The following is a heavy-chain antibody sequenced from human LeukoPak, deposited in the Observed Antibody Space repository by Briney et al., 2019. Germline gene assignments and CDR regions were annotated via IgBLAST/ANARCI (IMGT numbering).Heavy chain of an antibody. D-gene: IGHD6-19*01. J-gene: IGHJ4*02. CDR1: GFTFSNYW. CDR3: ARVHSSCWKNTFHY. CDR2: IKQDGSEK. Sequence: GGSLRLSCAASGFTFSNYWMSWVRQAPGKGLEWVANIKQDGSEKHYVDSVKGRFTISRDNAKNSVYLEMNSLRAEDTAVYYCARVHSSCWKNTFHYWGQGTLVTVSS. V-gene: IGHV3-7*01.